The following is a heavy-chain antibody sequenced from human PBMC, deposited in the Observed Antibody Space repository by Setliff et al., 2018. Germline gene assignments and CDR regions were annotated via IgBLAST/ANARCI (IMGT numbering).Heavy chain of an antibody. J-gene: IGHJ4*02. CDR2: IRSSGTS. CDR3: ARGETDS. V-gene: IGHV3-21*01. Sequence: GGSLRLSCVASGFSLRDYTINWVRQAPGKGLDWVSSIRSSGTSFYADSVKGRFTISRDNSKNTLYLHMNSLRAEDTAVYYCARGETDSWGQGTLVTVSS. CDR1: GFSLRDYT.